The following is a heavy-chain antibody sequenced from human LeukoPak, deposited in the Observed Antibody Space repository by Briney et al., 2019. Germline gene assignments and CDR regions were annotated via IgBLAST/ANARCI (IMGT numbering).Heavy chain of an antibody. J-gene: IGHJ4*02. CDR1: GYTFTSYG. D-gene: IGHD6-13*01. V-gene: IGHV1-18*01. CDR2: ISANNGNT. Sequence: ASVKVSCKASGYTFTSYGISWVRQAPGQGFEWMGWISANNGNTNYAQKLQGRVTMTTDTSTSTAYMELRSLRSDDTAVYYCARDQDVAAAGTWGSLDYWGQGTLVTVSS. CDR3: ARDQDVAAAGTWGSLDY.